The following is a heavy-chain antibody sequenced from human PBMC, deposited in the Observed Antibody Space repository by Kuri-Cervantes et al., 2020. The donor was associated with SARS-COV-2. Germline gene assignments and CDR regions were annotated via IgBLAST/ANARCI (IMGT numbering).Heavy chain of an antibody. CDR3: ANGKYCSGGSCFSTAGY. Sequence: GGSLRLSCAASGFTFSSYGMHWVRQAPGKGLEWVAFIRYDGSNKYYADSVKGRFTISRDNSKNTLDLQMTSLRAEDTAVYYCANGKYCSGGSCFSTAGYWGQGTLVTVSS. D-gene: IGHD2-15*01. CDR2: IRYDGSNK. V-gene: IGHV3-30*02. J-gene: IGHJ4*02. CDR1: GFTFSSYG.